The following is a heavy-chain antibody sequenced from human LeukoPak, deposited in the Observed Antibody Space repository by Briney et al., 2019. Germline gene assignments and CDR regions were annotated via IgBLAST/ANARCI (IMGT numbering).Heavy chain of an antibody. J-gene: IGHJ6*03. CDR2: IYHSGGT. V-gene: IGHV4-38-2*02. CDR3: ARLNYYNSGALYHYYYMDV. Sequence: SETLSLTCTVSGYSISRGYYWGWIRQPPGKGLEWVGNIYHSGGTYYNPSLQSRVTISLDTYKHQFALRLTSVTAADTAVHYCARLNYYNSGALYHYYYMDVWGKGTTVTVSS. CDR1: GYSISRGYY. D-gene: IGHD3-10*01.